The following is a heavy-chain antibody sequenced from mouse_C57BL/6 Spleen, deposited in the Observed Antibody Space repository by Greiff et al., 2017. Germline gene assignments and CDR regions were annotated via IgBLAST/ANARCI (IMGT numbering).Heavy chain of an antibody. Sequence: VKLQQPGAELVKPGASVKLSCKASGYTFTSYWMHWVKQRPGRGLEWIGRIAPNSGGIKYTEKFKSKATLTVDKPSSTAYMQLSSLKSEDSAVDYCARSGTGTGAMDYWGQGTSVTVSS. D-gene: IGHD4-1*01. CDR1: GYTFTSYW. CDR2: IAPNSGGI. V-gene: IGHV1-72*01. CDR3: ARSGTGTGAMDY. J-gene: IGHJ4*01.